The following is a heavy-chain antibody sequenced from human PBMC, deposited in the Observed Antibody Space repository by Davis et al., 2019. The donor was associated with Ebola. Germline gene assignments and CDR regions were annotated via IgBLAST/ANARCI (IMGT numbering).Heavy chain of an antibody. CDR3: ARGATWFDP. CDR1: GGFFSGYY. J-gene: IGHJ5*02. Sequence: SETLSLTCAVYGGFFSGYYWSWIRQPPGKGLEWIGEINHSGSTNYNPSLKSRVTISVDTSKNQFSLKLSSVTAADTAVYYCARGATWFDPWGQGTLVTVSS. D-gene: IGHD1-26*01. V-gene: IGHV4-34*01. CDR2: INHSGST.